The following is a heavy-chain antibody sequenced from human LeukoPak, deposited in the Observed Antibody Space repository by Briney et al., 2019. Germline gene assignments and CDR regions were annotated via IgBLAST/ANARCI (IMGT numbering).Heavy chain of an antibody. Sequence: SVKVSCKASGGTFSSYAISRVRQAPGQGLEWMGGIIPIFGTANYAQKFQGRVTITADESTSTAYMELSSLRSEDTAVYYCARGRVDTAMVTSYYYMDVWGKGTTVTVSS. J-gene: IGHJ6*03. CDR1: GGTFSSYA. CDR2: IIPIFGTA. V-gene: IGHV1-69*13. D-gene: IGHD5-18*01. CDR3: ARGRVDTAMVTSYYYMDV.